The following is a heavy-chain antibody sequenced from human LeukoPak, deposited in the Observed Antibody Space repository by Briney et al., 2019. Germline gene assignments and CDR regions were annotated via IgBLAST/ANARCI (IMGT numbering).Heavy chain of an antibody. CDR2: ISGSGGST. J-gene: IGHJ4*02. CDR1: GFTFSRYA. Sequence: PGGSLRLSCIASGFTFSRYAMSWVRQAPGKGLEWVSGISGSGGSTYYADSVKGRFIISRDNSKNTLYLQMNSLRAEDTAVYYCARRAGAYSHPYDYWGQGTLVTVSS. V-gene: IGHV3-23*01. D-gene: IGHD4/OR15-4a*01. CDR3: ARRAGAYSHPYDY.